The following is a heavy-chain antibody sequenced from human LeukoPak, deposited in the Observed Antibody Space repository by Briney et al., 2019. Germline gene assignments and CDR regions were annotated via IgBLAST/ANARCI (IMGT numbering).Heavy chain of an antibody. D-gene: IGHD3-16*01. V-gene: IGHV4-39*01. CDR1: CGSISSSSYY. CDR3: ASQPTHYAIDY. J-gene: IGHJ4*02. Sequence: SETLSLTCTVSCGSISSSSYYWGWIRQPPGKGLEWIGSIYYSGSTYYNPSLKSRVTISVDTSKNQFSLKLSSVTAADTAVYYCASQPTHYAIDYWGQGTLVTVSS. CDR2: IYYSGST.